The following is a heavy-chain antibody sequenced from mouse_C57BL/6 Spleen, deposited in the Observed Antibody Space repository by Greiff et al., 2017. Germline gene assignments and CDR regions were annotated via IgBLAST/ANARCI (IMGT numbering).Heavy chain of an antibody. Sequence: EVMLVESGGGLVKPGGSLKLSCAASGFTFSDYGMHWVRQAPEKGLEWVAYISSGSSTIYYTDTVKGRFTISRDNAKNTLFLQMTSLRSEDTAMYYCARSSTVVGDYYAMDYWGQGTSVTVSS. CDR3: ARSSTVVGDYYAMDY. CDR1: GFTFSDYG. V-gene: IGHV5-17*01. D-gene: IGHD1-1*01. J-gene: IGHJ4*01. CDR2: ISSGSSTI.